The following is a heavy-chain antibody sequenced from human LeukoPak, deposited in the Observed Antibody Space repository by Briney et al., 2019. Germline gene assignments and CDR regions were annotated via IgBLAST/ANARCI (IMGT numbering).Heavy chain of an antibody. V-gene: IGHV3-23*01. CDR3: AKSLLTTASGTGRAFDI. CDR2: ISGSGGST. CDR1: GFTFSSYA. Sequence: GRSLRLSCAASGFTFSSYAMSWVRQAPGKGLEWVSAISGSGGSTYYADSVKGRFTISRDNSKNTLYLQMNSLRAEDTAEYYCAKSLLTTASGTGRAFDIWGQGTMVTVSA. D-gene: IGHD1-26*01. J-gene: IGHJ3*02.